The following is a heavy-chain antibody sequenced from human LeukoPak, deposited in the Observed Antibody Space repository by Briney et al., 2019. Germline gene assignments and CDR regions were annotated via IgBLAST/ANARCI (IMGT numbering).Heavy chain of an antibody. CDR1: GFPFSSYT. D-gene: IGHD2-2*01. J-gene: IGHJ6*02. CDR3: ARGRYCSSASCYSYYYYYNMDV. CDR2: ISFDGSNK. V-gene: IGHV3-30*01. Sequence: TGGSLRLSCAASGFPFSSYTMHWVRQSPGKGLEWVAVISFDGSNKYYADSVKGRFTISRDKSKNTLYVQMNSLRVEDTAVYYCARGRYCSSASCYSYYYYYNMDVWGQGTTVAVSS.